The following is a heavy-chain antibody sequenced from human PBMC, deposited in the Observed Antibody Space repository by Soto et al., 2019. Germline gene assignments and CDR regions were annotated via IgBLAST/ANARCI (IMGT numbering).Heavy chain of an antibody. J-gene: IGHJ6*02. CDR1: GFTFSSYA. CDR3: AKVGYSSSSFGMDV. V-gene: IGHV3-23*01. D-gene: IGHD6-13*01. Sequence: EVQLLESGGGLVQRGGSLRLSCAASGFTFSSYAMSWVRQAPGKGLEWVSAISGSGGSTYYADSVKGRFTISRDNSKNTLYLQMNSLRAVDTAVYYCAKVGYSSSSFGMDVWGQGTTVTVSS. CDR2: ISGSGGST.